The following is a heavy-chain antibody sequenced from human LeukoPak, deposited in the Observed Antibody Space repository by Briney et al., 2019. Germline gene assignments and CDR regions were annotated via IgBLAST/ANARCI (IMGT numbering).Heavy chain of an antibody. CDR3: ARAGGSTVSHSNY. V-gene: IGHV3-30-3*01. CDR1: GFTFSSYA. J-gene: IGHJ4*02. D-gene: IGHD4-17*01. Sequence: GGSLRLSCAASGFTFSSYAMHWVRQAPGKGLEWVAVISYDGSNKYSSDSVKGRFTISRDNSKNTLYLQMNSLRAEDTAVYYCARAGGSTVSHSNYWGQGTLVTVSS. CDR2: ISYDGSNK.